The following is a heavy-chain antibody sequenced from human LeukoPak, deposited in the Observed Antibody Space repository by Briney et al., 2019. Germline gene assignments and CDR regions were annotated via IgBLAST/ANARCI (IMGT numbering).Heavy chain of an antibody. CDR2: ISYDGSNK. J-gene: IGHJ4*02. V-gene: IGHV3-30-3*01. D-gene: IGHD1-26*01. CDR3: ARGRASTVGSYYFDY. CDR1: GFTFSSYA. Sequence: GRSLRLSCAASGFTFSSYAMHWVRQAPGKGLEWVAVISYDGSNKYYADSVKGRFTISRDNSKNTLYLQMNSLRAEDTAVYYCARGRASTVGSYYFDYWGQGTLVTVSS.